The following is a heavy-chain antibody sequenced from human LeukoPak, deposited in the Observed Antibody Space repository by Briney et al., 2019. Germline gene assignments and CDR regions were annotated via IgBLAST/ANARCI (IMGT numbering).Heavy chain of an antibody. CDR2: IYYSGST. CDR3: ASCSGGSCYSPSDAFDI. J-gene: IGHJ3*02. Sequence: SETLSLTCTVSGGSISSYYWSWIRQPPGKGLEWIGYIYYSGSTNYNPSLKSRVTISVDTSKNQFSLKLSSVTAADTAVYYCASCSGGSCYSPSDAFDIWGRGTLVTVSS. CDR1: GGSISSYY. V-gene: IGHV4-59*01. D-gene: IGHD2-15*01.